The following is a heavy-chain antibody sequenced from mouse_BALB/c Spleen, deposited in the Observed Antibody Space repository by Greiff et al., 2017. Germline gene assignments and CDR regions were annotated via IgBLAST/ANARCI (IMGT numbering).Heavy chain of an antibody. V-gene: IGHV7-3*02. CDR3: ARDDYYRYDHYAMDY. CDR1: GFTFTDYY. CDR2: IRNKANGYTT. Sequence: EVQGVESGGGLVQPGGSLRLSCATSGFTFTDYYMSWVRQPPGKALEWLGFIRNKANGYTTEYSASVKGRFTISRDNSQSILYLQMNTLRAEDSATYYCARDDYYRYDHYAMDYWGQGTSVTVSS. J-gene: IGHJ4*01. D-gene: IGHD2-14*01.